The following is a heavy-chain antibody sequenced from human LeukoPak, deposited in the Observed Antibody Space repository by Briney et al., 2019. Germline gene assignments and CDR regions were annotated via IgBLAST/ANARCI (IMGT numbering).Heavy chain of an antibody. Sequence: PGGSLRLSCAASGFTFNKYAMHWVRQAPGKGLEWVAVVSYLGSDKFYAAAVKGRFTISRSNSNNTVYLEINSLRSEDTAVYYCARRLERRLIHYIDFWGPGTLVTVSS. CDR1: GFTFNKYA. V-gene: IGHV3-30-3*01. J-gene: IGHJ4*02. D-gene: IGHD6-19*01. CDR3: ARRLERRLIHYIDF. CDR2: VSYLGSDK.